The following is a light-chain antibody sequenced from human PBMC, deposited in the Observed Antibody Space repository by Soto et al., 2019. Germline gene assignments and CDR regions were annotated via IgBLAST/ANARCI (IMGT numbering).Light chain of an antibody. CDR2: DAS. Sequence: DIVLTQSPGTLSLSPGERATLSCRASQSVSSYLAWYQQKPGQAPRLLIYDASNRATGIPARFSGSGSGTDFTLTISSLEPEDFAVYYCQQRSNWTFGQGTKVDI. J-gene: IGKJ1*01. V-gene: IGKV3-11*01. CDR1: QSVSSY. CDR3: QQRSNWT.